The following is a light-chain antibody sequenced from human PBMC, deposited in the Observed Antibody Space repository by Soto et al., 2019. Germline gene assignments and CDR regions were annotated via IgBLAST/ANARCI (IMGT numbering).Light chain of an antibody. CDR2: AAS. Sequence: DIQLTQSPSSLSASVGDRVTITCRASQGIRNDLGWYQQKPGKAPKLLIYAASTLQSGVPSRFSGSGSGTDFTLTISCLQSEDFATYYCQQYYSFPRTFGQGTKVDIK. J-gene: IGKJ1*01. CDR1: QGIRND. V-gene: IGKV1-17*01. CDR3: QQYYSFPRT.